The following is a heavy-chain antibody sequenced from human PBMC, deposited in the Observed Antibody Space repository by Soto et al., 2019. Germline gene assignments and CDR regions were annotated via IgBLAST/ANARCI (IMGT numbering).Heavy chain of an antibody. CDR2: MNPNSGNT. V-gene: IGHV1-8*01. D-gene: IGHD3-16*02. CDR1: GYTFTSYD. J-gene: IGHJ3*02. Sequence: ASVKVSCKASGYTFTSYDINWVRQATGQGLEWMGWMNPNSGNTGYAQKFQGRVTMTRNTSISTAYMELSSLRSEDTAVYYCARPYYDYVWGSYRPDAFEIWGQGTMVTVS. CDR3: ARPYYDYVWGSYRPDAFEI.